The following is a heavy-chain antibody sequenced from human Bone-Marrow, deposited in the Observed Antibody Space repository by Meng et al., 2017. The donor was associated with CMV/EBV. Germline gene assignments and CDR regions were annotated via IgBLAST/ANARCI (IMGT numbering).Heavy chain of an antibody. V-gene: IGHV3-73*01. CDR2: IRSKANSYAT. J-gene: IGHJ6*02. D-gene: IGHD2-21*01. Sequence: FSGSAMHGVRQASGKGLEWVGRIRSKANSYATAYDASVKGRFTISRDDSKNTAYLQMNSLKTEDTAVYYCTRAPRGDFPFYYYGMDVWGQGTTVTVSS. CDR3: TRAPRGDFPFYYYGMDV. CDR1: FSGSA.